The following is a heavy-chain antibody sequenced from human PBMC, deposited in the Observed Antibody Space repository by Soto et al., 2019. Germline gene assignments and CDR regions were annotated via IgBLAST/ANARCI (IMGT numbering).Heavy chain of an antibody. J-gene: IGHJ3*02. D-gene: IGHD2-2*01. CDR2: IYYSGST. CDR1: GGSISSYY. V-gene: IGHV4-59*01. CDR3: ARGRGGWFINQLLNAFDI. Sequence: SETLSLTCTVSGGSISSYYWSWIRQPPGKGLEWIGYIYYSGSTNYNPSLKSRVTISVDTSKNQFSLKLSSVTAADTAVYYCARGRGGWFINQLLNAFDIWGQGTMVTISS.